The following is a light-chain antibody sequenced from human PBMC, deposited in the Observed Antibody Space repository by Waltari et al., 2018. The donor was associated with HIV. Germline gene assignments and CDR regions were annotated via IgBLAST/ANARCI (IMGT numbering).Light chain of an antibody. CDR1: QSISSH. CDR3: QQSYTSPLT. CDR2: AAS. V-gene: IGKV1-39*01. J-gene: IGKJ4*01. Sequence: DIQMTQSPSSLSASVGDRVTITCRASQSISSHLNWYQQKPGRAPNLLVYAASSLQSGVPSRFSGSGSGTYFTLTISSLQPEDFATYHCQQSYTSPLTFGGGTKVEIK.